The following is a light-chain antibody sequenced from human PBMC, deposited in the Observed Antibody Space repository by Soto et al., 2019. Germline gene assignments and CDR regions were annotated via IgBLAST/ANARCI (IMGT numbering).Light chain of an antibody. J-gene: IGLJ2*01. CDR1: SSNIGESY. CDR3: GTWDSSLSTGI. Sequence: QSVLTQPPSVSAAPGQKVTISCSGSSSNIGESYVSWYQHLTGTAPKLLIYDNNKRPSGIPDRFSGSSSGTSATLGITGLQTGDEADYYCGTWDSSLSTGIFGGGTKRTVL. V-gene: IGLV1-51*01. CDR2: DNN.